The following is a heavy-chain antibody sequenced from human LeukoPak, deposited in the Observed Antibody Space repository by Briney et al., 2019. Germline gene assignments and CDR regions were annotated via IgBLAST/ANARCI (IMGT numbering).Heavy chain of an antibody. D-gene: IGHD3-9*01. CDR2: IYHSGST. CDR1: GGSISSSNW. J-gene: IGHJ3*02. Sequence: PSGTLSLTCAVSGGSISSSNWWCWVRQPPGKGLEWIGEIYHSGSTNYNPSLKSRVTISVDKSKNQFSLKLSSVTAADTAVYYCARVPIPPYYDILTGYYGYDAFDIWGQGTMVTVSS. CDR3: ARVPIPPYYDILTGYYGYDAFDI. V-gene: IGHV4-4*02.